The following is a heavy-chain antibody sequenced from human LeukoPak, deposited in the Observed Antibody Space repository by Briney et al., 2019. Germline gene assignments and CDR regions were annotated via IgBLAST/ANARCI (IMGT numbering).Heavy chain of an antibody. J-gene: IGHJ6*04. CDR3: ARGRGQWLAPATYGMDV. V-gene: IGHV3-7*03. D-gene: IGHD6-19*01. CDR2: IKQDGSEK. Sequence: GGSLRLSCAASGFTFSSYWMSWVRQVPGKGLEWVANIKQDGSEKYYVDSVKGRFTISRDNAKNSLYLQMNSLRAEDTAVYYCARGRGQWLAPATYGMDVWGKGTTVTVSS. CDR1: GFTFSSYW.